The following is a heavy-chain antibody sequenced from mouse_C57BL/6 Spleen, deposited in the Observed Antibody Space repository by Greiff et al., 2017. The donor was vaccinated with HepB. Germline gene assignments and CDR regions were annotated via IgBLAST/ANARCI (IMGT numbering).Heavy chain of an antibody. J-gene: IGHJ4*01. CDR2: IHPNSGST. D-gene: IGHD1-1*01. Sequence: QVQLQQPGAELVKPGASVKLSCKASGYTFTSYWMHWVKQRPGQGLEWIGMIHPNSGSTNYNEKFKSKATLTVDKSSSTAYMQLSSLTSEDSAVYYCARDYGSSAMDYSGQGSSDTVSS. CDR1: GYTFTSYW. CDR3: ARDYGSSAMDY. V-gene: IGHV1-64*01.